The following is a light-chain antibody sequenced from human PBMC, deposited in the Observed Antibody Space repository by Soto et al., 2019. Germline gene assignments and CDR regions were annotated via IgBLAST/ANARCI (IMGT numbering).Light chain of an antibody. V-gene: IGKV1-39*01. Sequence: DIQMTQSPSSLSASVGDIVTITCRASQRISSYLNWYQQKPGKAPKLLIYAASRLQSGVPSRFSGSGSGTDFTLTISSLQPEDFATYYCQQTYVIPRFFGGGSKVDIK. CDR3: QQTYVIPRF. CDR1: QRISSY. J-gene: IGKJ4*01. CDR2: AAS.